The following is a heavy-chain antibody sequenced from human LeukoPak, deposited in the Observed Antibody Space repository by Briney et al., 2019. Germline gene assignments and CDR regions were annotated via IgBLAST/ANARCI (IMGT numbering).Heavy chain of an antibody. CDR3: ARDERYDSSGYPFDY. CDR2: INPNSGGT. V-gene: IGHV1-2*02. Sequence: ASVKVSCKASGYTFTGYYMHWVRQAPGQGLEWMGWINPNSGGTNYAQKFQGRVTMTRDTSISTAYMDLSRLRSDDTAVYYCARDERYDSSGYPFDYWGQGTLVTVSS. D-gene: IGHD3-22*01. J-gene: IGHJ4*02. CDR1: GYTFTGYY.